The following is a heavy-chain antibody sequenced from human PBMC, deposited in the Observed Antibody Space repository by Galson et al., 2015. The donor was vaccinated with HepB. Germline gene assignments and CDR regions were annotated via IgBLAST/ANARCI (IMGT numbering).Heavy chain of an antibody. CDR1: GFTFTSYT. CDR3: ARDSNYGDY. J-gene: IGHJ4*02. D-gene: IGHD4-11*01. CDR2: ISGNGDYI. V-gene: IGHV3-21*01. Sequence: SLRLSCAASGFTFTSYTMNWVRQAPGKGLEWVSSISGNGDYIYYADSVKGRFTISRDNAKISLYLQMNSLRAEGTAVYYCARDSNYGDYWGQGTLVTVSS.